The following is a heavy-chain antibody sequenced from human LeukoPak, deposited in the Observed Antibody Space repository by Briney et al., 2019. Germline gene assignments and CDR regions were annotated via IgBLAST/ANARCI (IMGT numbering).Heavy chain of an antibody. CDR3: ARARPVKTRIVLVVYASFDY. Sequence: SETLSLTCAVYGGSFSGYYWSWIRQPPGKGLEWIGEINHSGNTNYNPSLKSRVTISVDTSKNQFSLKLSSVTAADTAVYYCARARPVKTRIVLVVYASFDYWGQGTLVTVSS. CDR2: INHSGNT. CDR1: GGSFSGYY. J-gene: IGHJ4*02. V-gene: IGHV4-34*01. D-gene: IGHD2-8*02.